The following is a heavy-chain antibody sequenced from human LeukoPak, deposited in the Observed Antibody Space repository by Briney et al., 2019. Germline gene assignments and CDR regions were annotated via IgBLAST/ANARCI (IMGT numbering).Heavy chain of an antibody. J-gene: IGHJ4*02. V-gene: IGHV4-34*01. CDR1: GGSFSGYY. D-gene: IGHD3-10*01. CDR3: ARVKATMVRGPWRVFDY. CDR2: INHSGST. Sequence: SETLSLTCAVYGGSFSGYYWSWIRQPPGKGLEWIGEINHSGSTNYNPSLKSRVTISVDTSKNQFSLKLSSVTAADTAVYYCARVKATMVRGPWRVFDYWGQGTLVTVS.